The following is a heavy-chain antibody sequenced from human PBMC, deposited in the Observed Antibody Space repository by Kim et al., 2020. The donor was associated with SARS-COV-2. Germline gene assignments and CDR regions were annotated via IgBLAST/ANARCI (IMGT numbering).Heavy chain of an antibody. CDR1: GGSISSSSYY. CDR2: IYYSGST. CDR3: ARDRWEDIVASDYYYGMDV. D-gene: IGHD2-15*01. Sequence: SETLSLTCTVSGGSISSSSYYWGWIRQPPGKGLEWIGSIYYSGSTYYNPSLKSRVTISVDTSKNQFSLKLSSVTAADTAVYYCARDRWEDIVASDYYYGMDVWGQGTTVTVSS. V-gene: IGHV4-39*07. J-gene: IGHJ6*02.